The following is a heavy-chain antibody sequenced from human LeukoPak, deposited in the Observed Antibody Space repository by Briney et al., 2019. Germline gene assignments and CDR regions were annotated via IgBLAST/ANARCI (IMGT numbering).Heavy chain of an antibody. Sequence: GGSLRLSRAASGFTFSSYVMHWVRQAPGKGLEWVAFIRFDGSNKYYADSVKGRFTISRDNSKNTLYLQMKSLRAEDTAVYYCAKGGGYEAQYYYYYLDVWGKGTTVTISS. J-gene: IGHJ6*03. D-gene: IGHD5-12*01. CDR3: AKGGGYEAQYYYYYLDV. CDR1: GFTFSSYV. CDR2: IRFDGSNK. V-gene: IGHV3-30*02.